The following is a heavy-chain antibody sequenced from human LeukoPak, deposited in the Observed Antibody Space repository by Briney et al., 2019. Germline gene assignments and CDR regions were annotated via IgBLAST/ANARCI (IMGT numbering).Heavy chain of an antibody. Sequence: SETLSLTCTVSGGSISSYYWSWIRQSPEKGLEWIGYIYYTGSTTYNPSLESRVTISVDMSKNQFSLKLSFVTAADTAVYYCARGDVLLWFGEPITTYFDYWGQGTLVTVSS. CDR1: GGSISSYY. CDR3: ARGDVLLWFGEPITTYFDY. D-gene: IGHD3-10*01. V-gene: IGHV4-59*01. CDR2: IYYTGST. J-gene: IGHJ4*02.